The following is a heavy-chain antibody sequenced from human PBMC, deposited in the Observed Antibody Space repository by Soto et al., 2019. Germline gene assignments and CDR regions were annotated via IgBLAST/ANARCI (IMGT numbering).Heavy chain of an antibody. J-gene: IGHJ4*02. Sequence: TLSLTCTVSSGSISSGDYYWSWIRQPPGKGLEWIGYIYYSGSTYYSPSLKSRLTISVDTSKNQFSLKLSSLTAADTAVYYCARVSYDFWSGTLPGYFDYWGQGTLVTVSS. V-gene: IGHV4-30-4*01. CDR1: SGSISSGDYY. D-gene: IGHD3-3*01. CDR2: IYYSGST. CDR3: ARVSYDFWSGTLPGYFDY.